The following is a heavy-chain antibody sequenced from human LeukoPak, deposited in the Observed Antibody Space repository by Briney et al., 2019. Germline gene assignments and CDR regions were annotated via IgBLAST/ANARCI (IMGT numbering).Heavy chain of an antibody. J-gene: IGHJ5*02. V-gene: IGHV1-69*05. CDR1: GGSFSSSV. CDR2: IIPVFGTG. CDR3: GRGGGVGVSASSYH. Sequence: ASVKVSCKASGGSFSSSVISWVRQAPGQGLEWMGGIIPVFGTGNYAQKFQGRVTITTAESTSTAYMELSSLRPDDTAVYFWGRGGGVGVSASSYHWGQGTLVLVSS. D-gene: IGHD3-16*01.